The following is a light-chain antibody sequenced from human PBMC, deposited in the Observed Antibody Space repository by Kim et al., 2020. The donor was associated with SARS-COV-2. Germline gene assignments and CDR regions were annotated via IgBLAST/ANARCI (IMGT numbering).Light chain of an antibody. Sequence: SYELTQPPSVSVSPGQTASITCSGDKLGDKYACWYQQKPGQSPVLVIYQDSKRPSGIPERFSGSNSGNTATLTISGTQAMDAADYYCQAWDSSTADVVFG. CDR3: QAWDSSTADVV. CDR1: KLGDKY. V-gene: IGLV3-1*01. CDR2: QDS. J-gene: IGLJ2*01.